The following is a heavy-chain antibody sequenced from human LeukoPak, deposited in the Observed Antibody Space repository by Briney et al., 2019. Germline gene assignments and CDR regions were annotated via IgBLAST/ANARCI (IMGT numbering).Heavy chain of an antibody. D-gene: IGHD2-8*01. Sequence: SETLSLTCSVSGASINDYYWTWIRQPPGKGLEWIGYAYHTGTSGYHPSLKSRVAMSLDTSKNQVSLKLRSVTAADTAVYFCTRVVNGGHFDYWGQGTLVTVSS. CDR2: AYHTGTS. CDR3: TRVVNGGHFDY. CDR1: GASINDYY. V-gene: IGHV4-59*01. J-gene: IGHJ4*02.